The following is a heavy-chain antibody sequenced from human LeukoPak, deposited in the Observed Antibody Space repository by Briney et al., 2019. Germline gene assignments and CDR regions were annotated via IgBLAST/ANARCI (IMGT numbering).Heavy chain of an antibody. V-gene: IGHV4-59*01. CDR3: ARWGYYDSSGSPLGDAFDI. CDR2: IYYSGST. J-gene: IGHJ3*02. Sequence: PSETLSLTCTVSGGSISSYYWSWIRQPPGKGLEWIGYIYYSGSTNYNPSLKSRVTISVDTSKNQFSLKLSSVTAADTAVYYCARWGYYDSSGSPLGDAFDIWGQGTMVTVSS. D-gene: IGHD3-22*01. CDR1: GGSISSYY.